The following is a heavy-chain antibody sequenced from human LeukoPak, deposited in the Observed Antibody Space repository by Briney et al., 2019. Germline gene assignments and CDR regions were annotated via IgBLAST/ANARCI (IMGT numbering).Heavy chain of an antibody. CDR1: GFTFSSYW. V-gene: IGHV3-74*01. J-gene: IGHJ4*02. CDR3: AREYSSSRLDY. Sequence: GGSLRLSCAASGFTFSSYWMHWVRQAPGKGLVWVSRINSDGSSTSYADSVKGRFTISRDNAKNTLYLQMNSLRAEDTAVYYCAREYSSSRLDYWGPGTLVTVSS. CDR2: INSDGSST. D-gene: IGHD6-6*01.